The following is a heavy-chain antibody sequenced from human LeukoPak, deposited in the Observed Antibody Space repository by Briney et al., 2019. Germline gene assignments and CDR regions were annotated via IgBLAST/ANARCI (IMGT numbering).Heavy chain of an antibody. CDR2: SGST. Sequence: SETLSLTCTVSGYSISSGYYWGWIRQPPGKGLEWIGSGSTYYNPSLKSRVTISVDTSKNQFSLKLSSVTAADTAVYYCARASGQWLVDYWGQGTLVTVSS. CDR3: ARASGQWLVDY. J-gene: IGHJ4*02. D-gene: IGHD6-19*01. V-gene: IGHV4-38-2*02. CDR1: GYSISSGYY.